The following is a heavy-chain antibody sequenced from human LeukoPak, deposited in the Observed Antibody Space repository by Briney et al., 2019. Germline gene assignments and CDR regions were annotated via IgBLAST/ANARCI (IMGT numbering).Heavy chain of an antibody. CDR1: GFTFGDYA. D-gene: IGHD1-1*01. CDR3: TRGVLERLYFDY. V-gene: IGHV3-49*04. CDR2: IRSKAYGGTT. Sequence: GGSLRLSCTASGFTFGDYAMSWVRQAPGKGLEWVGFIRSKAYGGTTEYAASVKGRFTISRDDSKSIAYLQMNSLKTEETAVYYCTRGVLERLYFDYWGQGTLVTVSS. J-gene: IGHJ4*02.